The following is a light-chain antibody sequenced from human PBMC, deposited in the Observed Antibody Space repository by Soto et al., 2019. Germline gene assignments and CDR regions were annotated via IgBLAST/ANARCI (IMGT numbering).Light chain of an antibody. V-gene: IGKV1-5*01. J-gene: IGKJ2*01. CDR2: DAS. CDR1: QSVNAW. Sequence: DIQMTQSPSTLSASVGDRVTVTCRAGQSVNAWLAWYQQKPGKAPKLLIYDASTLESGVPSRFSGGGSGTGFTLTISSLQPDDFGTYYCQQYNTYPYTFGRGTKVDIK. CDR3: QQYNTYPYT.